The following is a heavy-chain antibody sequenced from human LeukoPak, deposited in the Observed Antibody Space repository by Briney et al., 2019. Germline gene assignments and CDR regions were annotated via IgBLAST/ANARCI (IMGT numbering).Heavy chain of an antibody. D-gene: IGHD4/OR15-4a*01. V-gene: IGHV3-53*01. CDR1: GFTVSSNS. J-gene: IGHJ4*02. CDR2: IYSDNT. Sequence: GGSLRLSCTVSGFTVSSNSMSWVRQAPGKGLEWVSFIYSDNTHYSDSVKGRFTISRDNSKNTLYLQMNSLRAEDTAVYYCARQAGAYSHPYDYWGREPWSPSP. CDR3: ARQAGAYSHPYDY.